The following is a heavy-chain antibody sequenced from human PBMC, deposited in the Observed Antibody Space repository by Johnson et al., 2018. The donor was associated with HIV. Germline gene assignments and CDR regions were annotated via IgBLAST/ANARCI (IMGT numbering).Heavy chain of an antibody. Sequence: VQLVESGGGVVQPGRSLRLSCAASGFNLSDYYMRWIRQTPGKGLEWVSVIYSGCSTYYADSVKGRFTISTDNSKNTLYLQMNSLRAEDTAVYYCARAYSYGAFDIWGQGTKVTVSS. D-gene: IGHD5-18*01. V-gene: IGHV3-66*01. CDR1: GFNLSDYY. CDR3: ARAYSYGAFDI. CDR2: IYSGCST. J-gene: IGHJ3*02.